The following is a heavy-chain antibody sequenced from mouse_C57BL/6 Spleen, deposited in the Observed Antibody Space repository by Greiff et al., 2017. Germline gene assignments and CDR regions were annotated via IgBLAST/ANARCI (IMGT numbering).Heavy chain of an antibody. J-gene: IGHJ4*01. CDR2: IWWDDDK. Sequence: QVTLKVSGPGILQPSQTLSLTCSFSGFSLSTFGMGVGWIRQPSGKGLEWLAHIWWDDDKYYNPALKSRLTISKDTSKNQVFLKIANVDTADTATYYCARMGLYYGSSYDAMDYWGQGTSVTVSS. V-gene: IGHV8-8*01. D-gene: IGHD1-1*01. CDR3: ARMGLYYGSSYDAMDY. CDR1: GFSLSTFGMG.